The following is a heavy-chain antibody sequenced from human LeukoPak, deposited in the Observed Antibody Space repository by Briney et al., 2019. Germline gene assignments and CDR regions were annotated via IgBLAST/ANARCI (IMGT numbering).Heavy chain of an antibody. CDR3: AREPHGGGYGGTPDY. Sequence: PGGSLRLSCAASGFTFGSYSMNRVRQVPGKGLEWVSSISSSSSYIYYADSVKGRFIISRDNAKNSLYLQMSSLRAEDTAVYYCAREPHGGGYGGTPDYWGQGTLVTVSS. J-gene: IGHJ4*02. CDR1: GFTFGSYS. V-gene: IGHV3-21*01. CDR2: ISSSSSYI. D-gene: IGHD4-23*01.